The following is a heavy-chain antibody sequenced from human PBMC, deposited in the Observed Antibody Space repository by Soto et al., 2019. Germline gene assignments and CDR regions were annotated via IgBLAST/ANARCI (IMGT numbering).Heavy chain of an antibody. J-gene: IGHJ6*02. CDR1: GFIFSSYA. Sequence: GGSLRLSFAASGFIFSSYAMTWVRQAPGKGLEWVSSLSGSGGSTYYAYSVKGRFTMSMDNSKNTLYLEMNSLRVDHPDVYYCAKGPNSDWNCCSYGMHXWGQVTTVTVS. V-gene: IGHV3-23*01. CDR2: LSGSGGST. D-gene: IGHD6-19*01. CDR3: AKGPNSDWNCCSYGMHX.